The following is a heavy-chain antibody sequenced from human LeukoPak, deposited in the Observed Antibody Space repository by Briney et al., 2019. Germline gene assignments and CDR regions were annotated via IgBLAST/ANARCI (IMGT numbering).Heavy chain of an antibody. J-gene: IGHJ4*02. Sequence: GGSLRLSCAASGFTFSSYSMNWVRQAPGKGLEWVSSISSSSSYIYYADSVKGRFTISRDNAKNSLYLQMNSLRAEDTAVYYCASSAYSYGHYFDYWGQGTLVTVSS. CDR2: ISSSSSYI. D-gene: IGHD5-18*01. CDR3: ASSAYSYGHYFDY. CDR1: GFTFSSYS. V-gene: IGHV3-21*01.